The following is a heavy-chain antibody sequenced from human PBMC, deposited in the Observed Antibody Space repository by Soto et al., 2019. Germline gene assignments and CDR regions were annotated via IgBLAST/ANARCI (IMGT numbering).Heavy chain of an antibody. D-gene: IGHD6-13*01. J-gene: IGHJ1*01. CDR3: VKDESINWYSGHFRH. CDR2: INWNSGRI. Sequence: EVQLVESGGGLVQPGRSLRLSCAASGFTFDDYAMHWVWQVPGKGLEWVSGINWNSGRIGYGDSVKGRFAISRDNAKNSLHLQMNSLSAEDTAFYYCVKDESINWYSGHFRHWGQGTLVTVSS. CDR1: GFTFDDYA. V-gene: IGHV3-9*01.